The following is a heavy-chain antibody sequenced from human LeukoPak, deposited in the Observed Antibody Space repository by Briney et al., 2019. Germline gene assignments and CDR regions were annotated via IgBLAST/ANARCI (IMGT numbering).Heavy chain of an antibody. CDR3: ARDRRYVWGSYRYLKGAFDI. Sequence: KSSETLSLTCTVSGYSISSGYYWGWIRQPPGKGLEWIGSIYHSGSTNYNPSLKSRVTISVDKSKNQFSLKLSSVTAADTAVYYCARDRRYVWGSYRYLKGAFDIWGQGTMVTVSS. CDR2: IYHSGST. J-gene: IGHJ3*02. CDR1: GYSISSGYY. D-gene: IGHD3-16*02. V-gene: IGHV4-38-2*02.